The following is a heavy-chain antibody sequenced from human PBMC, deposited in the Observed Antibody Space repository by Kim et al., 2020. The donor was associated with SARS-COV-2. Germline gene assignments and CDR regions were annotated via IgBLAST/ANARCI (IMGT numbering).Heavy chain of an antibody. D-gene: IGHD6-13*01. J-gene: IGHJ4*02. Sequence: GGSLGLSCAASGFTFSSYSMNWVRQAPGKGLEWVSYISSSSSTIYYADSVKGRFTISRDNAKNSLYLQMNSLRDEDTAVYYCARDKGGSSWPEFDYWGQGTLVTVSS. CDR1: GFTFSSYS. CDR2: ISSSSSTI. CDR3: ARDKGGSSWPEFDY. V-gene: IGHV3-48*02.